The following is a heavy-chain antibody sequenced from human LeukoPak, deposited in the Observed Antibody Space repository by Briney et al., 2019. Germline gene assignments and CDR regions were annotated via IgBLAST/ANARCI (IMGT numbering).Heavy chain of an antibody. CDR3: AGGYGDYAFDY. J-gene: IGHJ4*02. CDR2: IYTSGST. V-gene: IGHV4-4*07. CDR1: GGSISSYY. Sequence: SETLSLACTVSGGSISSYYWSWIRQPAGKGLEWIGRIYTSGSTNYNPSLKSRVTISVGTSKNQFSLKLSSVTAADTAVYYCAGGYGDYAFDYWGQGTLVTVSS. D-gene: IGHD4-17*01.